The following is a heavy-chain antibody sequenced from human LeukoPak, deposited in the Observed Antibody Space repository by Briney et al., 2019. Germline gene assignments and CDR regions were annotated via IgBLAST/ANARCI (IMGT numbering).Heavy chain of an antibody. D-gene: IGHD2-2*01. CDR3: AKDRAGVVVPAAWDLDY. CDR1: GFTFSSYG. J-gene: IGHJ4*02. V-gene: IGHV3-30*18. Sequence: PGRSLRLSCAASGFTFSSYGMHWVRQAPGKGLEWVAVISYDGSNKYYAGSVKGLFTISRDNSKNTLYLQMNSLRAEDTAVYYCAKDRAGVVVPAAWDLDYWGQGTLVTVSS. CDR2: ISYDGSNK.